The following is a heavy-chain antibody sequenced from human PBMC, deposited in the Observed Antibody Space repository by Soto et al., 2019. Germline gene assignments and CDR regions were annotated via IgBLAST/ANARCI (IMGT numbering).Heavy chain of an antibody. CDR3: ARDQTGYGGQGLDAFDI. J-gene: IGHJ3*02. CDR2: ISAYNGNT. Sequence: QVQLVQSGAEVKKPGASVKVSCKASGYTFTSYGISWVRQTPGQGLEWMGWISAYNGNTNYAQKLQGRVTMTTDTSTSTAYMELRSLRSDDTAVYYCARDQTGYGGQGLDAFDIWGQGTMVTVSS. D-gene: IGHD4-17*01. V-gene: IGHV1-18*01. CDR1: GYTFTSYG.